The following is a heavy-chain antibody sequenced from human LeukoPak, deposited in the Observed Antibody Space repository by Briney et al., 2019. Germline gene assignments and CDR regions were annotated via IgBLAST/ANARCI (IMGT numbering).Heavy chain of an antibody. Sequence: PGGSLRLSCAASGLTFSSYAMHWVRQAPGKGLEYVSAISSNGGSTYYANSVKGRFTISRDNSKNTLYLQMGSLRAEDMAVYYCARARDSSSWPPFGMDVWGQGTTVTVSS. V-gene: IGHV3-64*01. J-gene: IGHJ6*02. CDR1: GLTFSSYA. CDR3: ARARDSSSWPPFGMDV. CDR2: ISSNGGST. D-gene: IGHD6-13*01.